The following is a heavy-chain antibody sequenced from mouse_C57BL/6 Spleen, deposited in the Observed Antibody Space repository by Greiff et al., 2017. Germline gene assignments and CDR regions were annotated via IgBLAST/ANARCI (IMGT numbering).Heavy chain of an antibody. CDR1: GYTFTSYW. CDR3: ARAKAAYYDIDY. J-gene: IGHJ4*01. Sequence: QVQLQQPGAELVKPGASVKMSCKASGYTFTSYWIAWLKQRPGHGLEWIGDIYPGSGRTNYNEKFKSKATLTVDTSSSTAYMQLSSLTSEDSAVYYCARAKAAYYDIDYWGQGTTVTVSS. V-gene: IGHV1-55*01. CDR2: IYPGSGRT.